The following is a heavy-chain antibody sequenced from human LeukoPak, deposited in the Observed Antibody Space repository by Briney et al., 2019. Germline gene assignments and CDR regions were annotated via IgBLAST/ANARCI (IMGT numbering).Heavy chain of an antibody. Sequence: GGSLRLSCAASGFTVSSNYMSWVRQAPGKGLEWVSVISSGGSTYYADSVKGRFTISRDNSKNTLFLQMNSLRAEDTAVYYCARVRYFDYWGRGTLVTVSS. J-gene: IGHJ4*02. CDR3: ARVRYFDY. CDR1: GFTVSSNY. V-gene: IGHV3-53*01. CDR2: ISSGGST.